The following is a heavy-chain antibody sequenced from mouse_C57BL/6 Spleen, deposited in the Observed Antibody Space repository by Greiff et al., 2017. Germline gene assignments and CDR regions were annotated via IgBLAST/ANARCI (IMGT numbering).Heavy chain of an antibody. J-gene: IGHJ4*01. V-gene: IGHV1-55*01. D-gene: IGHD1-1*01. CDR1: GYTFTSYW. CDR3: ARRDTTVVVDYYAMDY. Sequence: QVQLQQPGAELVQPGASVKMSCTASGYTFTSYWITWVKQRPGQGLAWIGDIYPGSGSTNYNEKFKSKATLTVDTSSSSAYMQLSSLTSEDSAVYYCARRDTTVVVDYYAMDYWGQGTSVTVSS. CDR2: IYPGSGST.